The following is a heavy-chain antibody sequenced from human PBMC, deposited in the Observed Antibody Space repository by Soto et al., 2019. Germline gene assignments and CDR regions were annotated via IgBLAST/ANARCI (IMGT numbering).Heavy chain of an antibody. D-gene: IGHD3-9*01. CDR3: VRDRDWAFDI. CDR1: GYTLSDYS. Sequence: EVQLVESGGGLIQPGGSLRLSCAASGYTLSDYSMNWVRQAPGKGLEWMSYAGTSRKYIFYSDSVRGRFTISRDDAKNSLYLQLNSLRDEDTAVYYCVRDRDWAFDIWGQGTMVTVSS. V-gene: IGHV3-48*02. J-gene: IGHJ3*02. CDR2: AGTSRKYI.